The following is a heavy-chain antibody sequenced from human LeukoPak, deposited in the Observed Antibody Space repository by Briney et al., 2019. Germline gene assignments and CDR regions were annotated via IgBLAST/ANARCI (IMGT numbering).Heavy chain of an antibody. D-gene: IGHD3-9*01. V-gene: IGHV1-18*01. CDR3: ARAYDILTGYPNYFDY. Sequence: ASVKVSCKASGYTFTSYGISWLRQAPGQGLEWMGWISAYNGNTNYAQKLQGRVTMTTDTSTSTAYMELRSLRSDDTAVYYCARAYDILTGYPNYFDYWGQGTLVTVSS. J-gene: IGHJ4*02. CDR1: GYTFTSYG. CDR2: ISAYNGNT.